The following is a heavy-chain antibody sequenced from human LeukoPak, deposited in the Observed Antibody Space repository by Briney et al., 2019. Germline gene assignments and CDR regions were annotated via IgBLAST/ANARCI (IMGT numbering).Heavy chain of an antibody. D-gene: IGHD3-9*01. Sequence: SVKVSCKASGGTFSNYAISWVRQAPGQGLEWMGGIIPIFGSTNYAQKFQGRVTITADKSTTTVYMELRSLRAEDTAVYYCAKGRRRYDILTGYSTLDYWGQGTLVTVSS. V-gene: IGHV1-69*06. CDR2: IIPIFGST. J-gene: IGHJ4*02. CDR3: AKGRRRYDILTGYSTLDY. CDR1: GGTFSNYA.